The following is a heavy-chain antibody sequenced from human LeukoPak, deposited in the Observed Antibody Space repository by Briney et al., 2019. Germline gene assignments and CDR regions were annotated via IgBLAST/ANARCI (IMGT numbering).Heavy chain of an antibody. Sequence: GRSRRLSCSASGFTFDDYSMHWVRQAPGKCLEWVSGISWNSGSIGYADSVKGRFTISRDNAKNSLYMQMNSLRAEDTALYYCARGGGFDYWGQGTLVTVSS. CDR2: ISWNSGSI. CDR1: GFTFDDYS. V-gene: IGHV3-9*01. CDR3: ARGGGFDY. J-gene: IGHJ4*02. D-gene: IGHD3-16*01.